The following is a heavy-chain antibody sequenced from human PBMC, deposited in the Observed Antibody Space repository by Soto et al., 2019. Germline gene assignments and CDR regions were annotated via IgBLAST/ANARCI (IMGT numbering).Heavy chain of an antibody. CDR2: ISYDGSNK. Sequence: GSLRLACSASGFTFSSYAMHGVRQAPGKGLEWVAVISYDGSNKYYADSVKGRFTISRDNSKNTLYLQMNSLRAEDTAVYYCARDGDFPYGMDVWGQGTKVTVSS. J-gene: IGHJ6*02. V-gene: IGHV3-30-3*01. D-gene: IGHD3-3*01. CDR1: GFTFSSYA. CDR3: ARDGDFPYGMDV.